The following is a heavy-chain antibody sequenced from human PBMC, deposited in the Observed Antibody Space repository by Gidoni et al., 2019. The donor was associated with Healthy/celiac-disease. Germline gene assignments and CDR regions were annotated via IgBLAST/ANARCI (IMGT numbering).Heavy chain of an antibody. CDR2: INTSGGST. D-gene: IGHD3-9*01. CDR1: GYTFTSYY. CDR3: ARVGSTYYDILTGSSDY. Sequence: QLQLVQSGAEVKKPVSSVKVSCKASGYTFTSYYMHWVRQAPGQGLEWMGIINTSGGSTSYTSTSTVYMELSSLRSEDTAVYYCARVGSTYYDILTGSSDYWGQGTLVTVSS. V-gene: IGHV1-46*01. J-gene: IGHJ4*02.